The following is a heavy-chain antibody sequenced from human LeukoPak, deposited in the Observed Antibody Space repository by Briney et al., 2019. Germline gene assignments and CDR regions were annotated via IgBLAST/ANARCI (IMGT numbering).Heavy chain of an antibody. D-gene: IGHD3-22*01. V-gene: IGHV3-30-3*01. Sequence: GGSLRLSCAASGFTFSSYAMHWVRQAPGKGLEWVAVISYDGSNKYYADSVKGRFTISRDNSKNTLYLQMNSLRAEDTAVYYCARGLFYYDSSGYYAFWGQGTLVTVPS. J-gene: IGHJ4*02. CDR2: ISYDGSNK. CDR1: GFTFSSYA. CDR3: ARGLFYYDSSGYYAF.